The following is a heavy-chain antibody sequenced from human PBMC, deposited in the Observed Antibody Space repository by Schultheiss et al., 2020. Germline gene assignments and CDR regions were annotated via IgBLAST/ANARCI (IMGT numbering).Heavy chain of an antibody. Sequence: GESLRLACAASGFTFSTYAMHWVRQAPGKGLEWVALISYDESETYYADSVKGRFTISRDNSNNTLYLQINSLRAEDTAVYYCARGAYAGYDSGNFYGMDVWGQGTTVTVSS. J-gene: IGHJ6*02. CDR2: ISYDESET. CDR3: ARGAYAGYDSGNFYGMDV. D-gene: IGHD5-12*01. V-gene: IGHV3-30*07. CDR1: GFTFSTYA.